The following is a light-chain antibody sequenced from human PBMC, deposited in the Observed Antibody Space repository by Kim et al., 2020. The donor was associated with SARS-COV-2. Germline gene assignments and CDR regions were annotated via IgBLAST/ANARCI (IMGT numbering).Light chain of an antibody. CDR2: QDS. V-gene: IGLV3-1*01. Sequence: SYELTQPPSVSVSPGQTASITCSGDKLGDKYACWYQQKPGQSPVLVIYQDSKRPSGFPERFSGSNSGNTATLTISGTQAMVEADYYCQAWDSSWVFGGGT. J-gene: IGLJ3*02. CDR3: QAWDSSWV. CDR1: KLGDKY.